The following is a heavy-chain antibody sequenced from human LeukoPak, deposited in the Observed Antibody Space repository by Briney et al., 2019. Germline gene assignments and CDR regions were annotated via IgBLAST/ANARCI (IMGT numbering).Heavy chain of an antibody. J-gene: IGHJ4*02. V-gene: IGHV4-39*01. Sequence: PSETLSLTCTVSGVSISSSNSYWGWIRQPPGKGLEWIGSIYYSGNTYYNASLKSRVSISIDTSKNQFSLKLTSVTAADTAVYYCARQTGSGLFILPGGQGTLVTVSS. D-gene: IGHD3/OR15-3a*01. CDR2: IYYSGNT. CDR1: GVSISSSNSY. CDR3: ARQTGSGLFILP.